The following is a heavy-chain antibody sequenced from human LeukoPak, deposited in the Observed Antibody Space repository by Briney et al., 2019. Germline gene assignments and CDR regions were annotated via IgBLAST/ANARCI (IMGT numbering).Heavy chain of an antibody. CDR1: GGSISSGSYY. V-gene: IGHV4-61*05. CDR2: IYYSGST. D-gene: IGHD3-10*01. CDR3: ARGRGEGRGISMVRGVRAPSYNWFDP. J-gene: IGHJ5*02. Sequence: SETLSLTCTVSGGSISSGSYYWGWIRQPPGKGLEWIGYIYYSGSTNYNPSLKSRVTISVDTSKNQFSLKLSSVTAADTAVYYCARGRGEGRGISMVRGVRAPSYNWFDPWGHGTLVTVSS.